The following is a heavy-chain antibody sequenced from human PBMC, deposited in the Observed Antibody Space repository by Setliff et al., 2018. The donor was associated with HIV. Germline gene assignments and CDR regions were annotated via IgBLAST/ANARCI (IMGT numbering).Heavy chain of an antibody. Sequence: GASVKVSCKVSGHTLTELSMHWVRQAPGKGLEWMGGFDPEDGETIYAHKLHGRVTMTEDTSTDTAYMELSSLRSEDTAVYYCATITAEADGYSSGWSALYFDYWGQGTLATVSS. CDR3: ATITAEADGYSSGWSALYFDY. D-gene: IGHD6-19*01. V-gene: IGHV1-24*01. CDR1: GHTLTELS. CDR2: FDPEDGET. J-gene: IGHJ4*02.